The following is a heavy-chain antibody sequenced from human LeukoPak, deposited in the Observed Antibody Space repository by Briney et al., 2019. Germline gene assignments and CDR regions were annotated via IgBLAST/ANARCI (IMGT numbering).Heavy chain of an antibody. CDR1: GGTFSSYA. V-gene: IGHV1-69*04. Sequence: ASVKVSCKASGGTFSSYAISWVRQAPGQGLEWMGRIIPILGIANYAQKFQGRVTITADKSTSTAYMELSSLRSEDTAVYYCATVRDIVVGGGPYYFDYWGQGTLVTVSS. CDR2: IIPILGIA. CDR3: ATVRDIVVGGGPYYFDY. D-gene: IGHD2-15*01. J-gene: IGHJ4*02.